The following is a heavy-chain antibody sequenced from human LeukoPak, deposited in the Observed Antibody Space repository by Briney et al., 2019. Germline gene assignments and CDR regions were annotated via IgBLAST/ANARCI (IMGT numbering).Heavy chain of an antibody. CDR1: GYTFTGYY. CDR2: INPSSGGT. J-gene: IGHJ4*02. V-gene: IGHV1-2*02. CDR3: ARPKYYYDSSGYFVQYYFDY. D-gene: IGHD3-22*01. Sequence: ASVKVSCKASGYTFTGYYMHWVRQAPGQGLEWMGWINPSSGGTNYAQKFQGRVTMTRDTSISTAYMELSRLRSDDTAVYYCARPKYYYDSSGYFVQYYFDYWGQGTLVTVSS.